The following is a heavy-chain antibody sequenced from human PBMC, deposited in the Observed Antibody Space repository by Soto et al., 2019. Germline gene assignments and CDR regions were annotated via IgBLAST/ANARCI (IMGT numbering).Heavy chain of an antibody. V-gene: IGHV3-7*01. CDR3: ARDSAGSYIWGSYRYREGNFDY. Sequence: GGSLRLSCAASGFTFSSYWMSWVRQAPGKGLEWVANIKQDGSEKYYVDSVKGRFTISRDNAKNSLYLQMNSLRAEDTAVYYCARDSAGSYIWGSYRYREGNFDYWGQGTLVTVSS. D-gene: IGHD3-16*02. CDR1: GFTFSSYW. CDR2: IKQDGSEK. J-gene: IGHJ4*02.